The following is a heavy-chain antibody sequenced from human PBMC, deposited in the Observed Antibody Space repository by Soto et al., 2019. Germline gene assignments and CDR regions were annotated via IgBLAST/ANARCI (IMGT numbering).Heavy chain of an antibody. Sequence: QVQLQESGPGLVKPSQTLSLACSVSGTSISSGGYFWSWIRQFPGKGLEWIGYIHYSGSTYYNPSVKTRVVMSMDKSKNDFYLRLNSVTDADTAVYYCARGFVETAMAFDYWGQGALVTVSS. J-gene: IGHJ4*02. V-gene: IGHV4-31*03. CDR1: GTSISSGGYF. CDR2: IHYSGST. CDR3: ARGFVETAMAFDY. D-gene: IGHD5-18*01.